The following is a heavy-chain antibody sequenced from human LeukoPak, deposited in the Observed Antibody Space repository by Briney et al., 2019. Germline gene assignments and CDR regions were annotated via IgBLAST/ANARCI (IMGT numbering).Heavy chain of an antibody. J-gene: IGHJ4*02. CDR1: GFTFSSYS. Sequence: GGSLRLSCAASGFTFSSYSMNWVRQAPGKGLEWVSYISSSSSTIYYADSVKGRFTISRDNAKNSLYLQMNSLRAADTAKYYCAKASRRHCGTTICYTLDYWGQGTLVTVSS. V-gene: IGHV3-48*01. CDR2: ISSSSSTI. CDR3: AKASRRHCGTTICYTLDY. D-gene: IGHD2-2*02.